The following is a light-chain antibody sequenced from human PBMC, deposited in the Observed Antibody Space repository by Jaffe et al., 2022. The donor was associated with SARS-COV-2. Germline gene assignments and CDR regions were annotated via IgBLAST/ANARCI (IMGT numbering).Light chain of an antibody. CDR2: AAS. V-gene: IGKV1-39*01. CDR1: QSVRSY. J-gene: IGKJ1*01. CDR3: QQSYSTPVT. Sequence: DTQMTQSPSSLSASVGDRVTITCRASQSVRSYLNWYQQKPGKAPKLLIYAASSLQSGVPSRFSGSGSGTDFTLTISSLQPEDFAAYYCQQSYSTPVTFGQGTKVEIK.